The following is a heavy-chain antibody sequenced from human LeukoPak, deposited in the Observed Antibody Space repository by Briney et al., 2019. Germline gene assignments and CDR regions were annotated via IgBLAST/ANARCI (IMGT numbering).Heavy chain of an antibody. CDR3: ALLWFGESNWFDP. CDR1: GGSISGSSYY. CDR2: IYYSGST. Sequence: SETLSLTCTVSGGSISGSSYYWGWIRQPPGKGREWIGSIYYSGSTYYHPCLESRFTISVNRTESQYSLKLRSVTAAGSAGYYCALLWFGESNWFDPWGQGTLVTVSS. J-gene: IGHJ5*02. D-gene: IGHD3-10*01. V-gene: IGHV4-39*01.